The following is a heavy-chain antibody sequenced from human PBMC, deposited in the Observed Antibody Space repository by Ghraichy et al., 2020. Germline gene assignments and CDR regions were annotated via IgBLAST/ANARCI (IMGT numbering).Heavy chain of an antibody. CDR2: IYYTGIT. D-gene: IGHD5-12*01. J-gene: IGHJ4*02. V-gene: IGHV4-39*01. CDR1: GFFMDTSSFN. Sequence: ESLNISCTVSGFFMDTSSFNWGWVRQPPGKGLEFIGTIYYTGITYDNPSLKSRLTISIDTSKSQFSLRLSSVTAADTAVYYCARLPNRGGHESHFDFWGRGTLVTVSS. CDR3: ARLPNRGGHESHFDF.